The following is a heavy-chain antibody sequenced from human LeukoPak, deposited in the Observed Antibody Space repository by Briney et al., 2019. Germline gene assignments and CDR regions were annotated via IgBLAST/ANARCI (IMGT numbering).Heavy chain of an antibody. CDR1: GFTFSNYN. CDR2: INSRSTYI. V-gene: IGHV3-21*04. CDR3: AKGRGLVSPDDH. Sequence: PGGSLRLSCGASGFTFSNYNMNWVRQAPGEGLEWVSSINSRSTYIFYADSVMGRFTISRDNAKNSLFLQMNSLKAEDTAVYYCAKGRGLVSPDDHWGQGTLVTVSS. D-gene: IGHD3/OR15-3a*01. J-gene: IGHJ4*02.